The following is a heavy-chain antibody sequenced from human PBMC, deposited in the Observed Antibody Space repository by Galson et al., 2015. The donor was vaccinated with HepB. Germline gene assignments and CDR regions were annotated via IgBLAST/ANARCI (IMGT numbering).Heavy chain of an antibody. CDR3: AKAAGYYSYYGLDV. CDR2: ISGSDDRT. V-gene: IGHV3-23*01. D-gene: IGHD6-13*01. J-gene: IGHJ6*02. Sequence: LRLSCAASGFAFSRYAMSWVRQAPGTGLEWVSAISGSDDRTYFADSGKGRFSISRDNSKNTLYLQMNSLRAEDTALYYCAKAAGYYSYYGLDVWGQGTTVTVSS. CDR1: GFAFSRYA.